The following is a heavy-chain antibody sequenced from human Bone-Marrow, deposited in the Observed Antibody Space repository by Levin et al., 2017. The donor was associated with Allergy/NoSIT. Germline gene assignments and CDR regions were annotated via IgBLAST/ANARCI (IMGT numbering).Heavy chain of an antibody. CDR1: GASVRSGSYF. CDR2: IYHGGTT. Sequence: SETLSLTCSVSGASVRSGSYFWNWVRQDPGKGLEWIGYIYHGGTTDYNPSLSSRVTLSMDMSTTQFSLKMTSVTAADTAVYYCTAICGGAYYYAMDVWGQGTAVTVSS. D-gene: IGHD3-10*01. V-gene: IGHV4-31*03. CDR3: TAICGGAYYYAMDV. J-gene: IGHJ6*02.